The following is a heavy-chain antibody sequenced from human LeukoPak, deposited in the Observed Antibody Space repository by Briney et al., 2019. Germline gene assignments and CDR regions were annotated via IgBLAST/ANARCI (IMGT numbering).Heavy chain of an antibody. CDR1: DG. V-gene: IGHV3-20*04. J-gene: IGHJ3*02. D-gene: IGHD6-19*01. CDR3: ARTVSSAGWSDDAFDI. Sequence: PGGSLRLSCAASDGISWGRQAPGEGLAWGSGINWDGGSTGYADSVKGRFTISRDNAKNCLYLQMNSLRAEDTALYYCARTVSSAGWSDDAFDIWGQGTMVTVSS. CDR2: INWDGGST.